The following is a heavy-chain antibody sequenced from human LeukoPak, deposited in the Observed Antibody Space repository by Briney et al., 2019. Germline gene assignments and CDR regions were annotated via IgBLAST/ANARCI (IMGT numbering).Heavy chain of an antibody. J-gene: IGHJ4*02. Sequence: SETLSLTCTVSGGSISSGDYYWSWIRQPPGKGLEWIGYIYYSGSTYYNPSLKSRVTISVDTSKNQFSLKLSSVTAADTAVYYCAKPDDILTGYHPDYFDYWGQGTLVTVSS. V-gene: IGHV4-30-4*01. D-gene: IGHD3-9*01. CDR3: AKPDDILTGYHPDYFDY. CDR2: IYYSGST. CDR1: GGSISSGDYY.